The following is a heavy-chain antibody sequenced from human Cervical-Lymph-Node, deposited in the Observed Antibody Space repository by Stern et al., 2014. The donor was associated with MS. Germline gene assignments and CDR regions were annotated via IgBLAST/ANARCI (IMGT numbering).Heavy chain of an antibody. CDR3: ARDMSDFWSDYGHNWFDP. Sequence: HVQLVQSGSELKKPGASVTVSCKASGYTFTKYLIHWVRQAPGQGLEWMGWINSNTGAPMYARDFAGRFVFSLYTSVTTAYLQISRLKTEDTAVYYCARDMSDFWSDYGHNWFDPWGQGTLVTVSS. CDR1: GYTFTKYL. D-gene: IGHD3-3*01. J-gene: IGHJ5*02. CDR2: INSNTGAP. V-gene: IGHV7-4-1*02.